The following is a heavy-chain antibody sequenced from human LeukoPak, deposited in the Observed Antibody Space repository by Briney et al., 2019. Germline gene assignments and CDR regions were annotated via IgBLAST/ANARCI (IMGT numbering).Heavy chain of an antibody. CDR1: GYTFTSYW. V-gene: IGHV5-51*01. J-gene: IGHJ6*02. CDR3: VRSLPGTLLRGYGMDV. CDR2: IFPRDSDV. D-gene: IGHD3-10*01. Sequence: RGESLKISCKTAGYTFTSYWIGWVRQTPGKGLECMRVIFPRDSDVRYSTSFQGQATISADKSTNTAYLHWGSLKASDSAMYYCVRSLPGTLLRGYGMDVWGPGTTVTVS.